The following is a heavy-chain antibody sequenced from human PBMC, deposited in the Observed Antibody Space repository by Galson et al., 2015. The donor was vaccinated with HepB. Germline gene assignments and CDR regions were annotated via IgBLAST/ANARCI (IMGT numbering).Heavy chain of an antibody. CDR2: ISAYNGNT. CDR1: GYTFTSYG. J-gene: IGHJ4*02. Sequence: SCKASGYTFTSYGISWVRQAPGQGLEWMGWISAYNGNTNYAQKLQGRVTMTTDTSTSTAYMELRSLRSDDTAVYYCARDGPKRFYYGSGSPGVTDYWGQGTLVTVSS. CDR3: ARDGPKRFYYGSGSPGVTDY. D-gene: IGHD3-10*01. V-gene: IGHV1-18*04.